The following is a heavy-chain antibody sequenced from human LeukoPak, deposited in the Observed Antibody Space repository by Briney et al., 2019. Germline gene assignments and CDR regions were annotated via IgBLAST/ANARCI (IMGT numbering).Heavy chain of an antibody. J-gene: IGHJ4*02. V-gene: IGHV3-7*04. CDR3: ARDHASTYYYDSSGSVDY. D-gene: IGHD3-22*01. CDR1: GFTFSSYW. Sequence: GGSLRLSCAASGFTFSSYWMSWVRQAPGKGLEWVDNIKQDGSEKYYVDSVKGRFTISRDNAKNSLYLQMNSLRAEDTAVYYCARDHASTYYYDSSGSVDYWGQGTLVTVSS. CDR2: IKQDGSEK.